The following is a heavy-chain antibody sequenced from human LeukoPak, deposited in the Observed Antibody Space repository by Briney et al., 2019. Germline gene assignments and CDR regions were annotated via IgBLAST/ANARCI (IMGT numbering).Heavy chain of an antibody. V-gene: IGHV3-73*01. D-gene: IGHD3-10*01. J-gene: IGHJ6*03. CDR3: TRQLGELLSGTLYYYYLDV. CDR1: GFTFSGSS. Sequence: GGSLRLSCAASGFTFSGSSIHWVRQASGKGLEWVGLIRTKANTYATAYAASVTGRFTISRDDSKTTSYLQMNSLKTEDTAGYYCTRQLGELLSGTLYYYYLDVWGKGTTVTVSS. CDR2: IRTKANTYAT.